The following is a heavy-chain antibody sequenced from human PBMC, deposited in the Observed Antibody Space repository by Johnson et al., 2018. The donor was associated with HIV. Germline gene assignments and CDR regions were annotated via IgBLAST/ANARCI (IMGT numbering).Heavy chain of an antibody. V-gene: IGHV3-74*01. D-gene: IGHD5-12*01. J-gene: IGHJ3*02. CDR3: ASLGGYSGYGHDAFDI. CDR2: INSDGSST. Sequence: VQLVESGGGLVQPGGSLRLSCAASGFTFSSYWMHWVRQAPGKGLVWVSRINSDGSSTSYADSVKCRFTISRDNAKNTLYLQMNSLRAEDTAVYYCASLGGYSGYGHDAFDIWGQGTMVTVSS. CDR1: GFTFSSYW.